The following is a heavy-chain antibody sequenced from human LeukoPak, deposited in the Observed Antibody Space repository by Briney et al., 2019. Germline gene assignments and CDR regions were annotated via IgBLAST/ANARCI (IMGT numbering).Heavy chain of an antibody. CDR2: IKQDGSEK. D-gene: IGHD3-22*01. J-gene: IGHJ5*02. Sequence: GGSLRLSCAASGFTFSSYSMNCVRQAPGKGLEWVANIKQDGSEKYYVDSVKGRFTISRDNAKNSLYLQMNSLRAEDTAVYYCARIVGLRYYDSSGYSTWGQGTLVTVSS. CDR3: ARIVGLRYYDSSGYST. CDR1: GFTFSSYS. V-gene: IGHV3-7*01.